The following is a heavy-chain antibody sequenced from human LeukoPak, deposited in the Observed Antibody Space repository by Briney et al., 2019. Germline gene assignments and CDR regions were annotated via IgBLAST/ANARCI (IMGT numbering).Heavy chain of an antibody. Sequence: GASVKVSCKASGYTFTGYYMHWVRQAPGQGLEWMGWINPNSGGTNYAQKFQGRVTMTRDTSISTAYMGLSRLRSDDTAVYYCARDSGYSSSWLLRNKARNEFDYWGQGTLVTVSS. J-gene: IGHJ4*02. D-gene: IGHD6-13*01. V-gene: IGHV1-2*02. CDR1: GYTFTGYY. CDR3: ARDSGYSSSWLLRNKARNEFDY. CDR2: INPNSGGT.